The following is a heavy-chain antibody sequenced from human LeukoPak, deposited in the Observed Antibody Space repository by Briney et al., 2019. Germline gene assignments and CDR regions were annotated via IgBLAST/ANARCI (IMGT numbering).Heavy chain of an antibody. CDR2: IYYSGNT. J-gene: IGHJ4*02. V-gene: IGHV4-39*01. CDR3: ARQTGSGLFILP. D-gene: IGHD3/OR15-3a*01. Sequence: PSETLSLTCTVSGVSVSSSNSYWGWIRQPPGKGLEWIGSIYYSGNTYYNASLKSQVSISIDTSKNQFSLKLTSVTAADTAVYYCARQTGSGLFILPGGQGTLVTVSS. CDR1: GVSVSSSNSY.